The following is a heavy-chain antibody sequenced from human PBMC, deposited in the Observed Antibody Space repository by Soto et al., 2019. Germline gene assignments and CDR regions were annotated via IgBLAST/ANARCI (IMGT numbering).Heavy chain of an antibody. Sequence: EVQLLESGGGLAQPGGSLRLSCAASGFSFSSYAMSWVRQAPGKGLEWVSRITGSGDSTHYADSVKGRFTISRDNSKNTLYLQMNSLRAEDTAVYYCAKQFNSLYWYFDVWGRGSLVTVSS. D-gene: IGHD1-20*01. CDR2: ITGSGDST. J-gene: IGHJ2*01. V-gene: IGHV3-23*01. CDR3: AKQFNSLYWYFDV. CDR1: GFSFSSYA.